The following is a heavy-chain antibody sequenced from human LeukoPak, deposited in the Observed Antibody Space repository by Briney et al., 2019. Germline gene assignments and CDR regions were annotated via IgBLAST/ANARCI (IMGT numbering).Heavy chain of an antibody. Sequence: SETLSLTCTVSGDSISSSSYYWGWIRQSPGKGLEWIGTIYYSGSTYYNPSLKSRVTISVDSSKNQFSLRLSSVTAADTAVYYCARESLTWLQSRTSWFDPWGQGTLVTVSS. CDR3: ARESLTWLQSRTSWFDP. D-gene: IGHD5-24*01. J-gene: IGHJ5*02. CDR2: IYYSGST. CDR1: GDSISSSSYY. V-gene: IGHV4-39*07.